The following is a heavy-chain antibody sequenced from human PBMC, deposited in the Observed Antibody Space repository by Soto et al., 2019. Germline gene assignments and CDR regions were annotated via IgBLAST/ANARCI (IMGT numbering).Heavy chain of an antibody. CDR1: GFIFDNFG. J-gene: IGHJ5*02. D-gene: IGHD1-26*01. V-gene: IGHV3-23*01. Sequence: GGSLRLSCAASGFIFDNFGMSWVRQAPGKGLEWISSISGSGFKKYYADSVKGRFTISRDNSKSTVYLELNNLSSEDTAVYHCAKNQGVELVPLATVDWFDPWGQGSVVTVSS. CDR3: AKNQGVELVPLATVDWFDP. CDR2: ISGSGFKK.